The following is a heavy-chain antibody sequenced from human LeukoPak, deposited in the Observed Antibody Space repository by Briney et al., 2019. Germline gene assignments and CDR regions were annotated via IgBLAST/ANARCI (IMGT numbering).Heavy chain of an antibody. D-gene: IGHD6-19*01. J-gene: IGHJ4*02. V-gene: IGHV3-48*01. CDR3: AKDTQWLPDY. Sequence: PGGSLRLSCAASGFTFSRYSMNWVRQAPGKGLEWVSYISSRSSTIHYADSVKGRFTISRDNSKNTLYLQMNSLRAEDTAVYYCAKDTQWLPDYWGQGTLVTVSS. CDR2: ISSRSSTI. CDR1: GFTFSRYS.